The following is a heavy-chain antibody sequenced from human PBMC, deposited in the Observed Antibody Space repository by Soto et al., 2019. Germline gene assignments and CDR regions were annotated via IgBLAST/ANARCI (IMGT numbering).Heavy chain of an antibody. D-gene: IGHD6-19*01. J-gene: IGHJ4*02. CDR1: GFTFSSYA. CDR3: ARDARQWLVTWYFDY. Sequence: GGSLRLSCAASGFTFSSYAMHWVRQAPGKGLEWVAVISYDGSNKYYADSVKGRFTISRDNSKNTLYLQMNSLRAEDTAVYYCARDARQWLVTWYFDYWGQGTLVTVSS. CDR2: ISYDGSNK. V-gene: IGHV3-30-3*01.